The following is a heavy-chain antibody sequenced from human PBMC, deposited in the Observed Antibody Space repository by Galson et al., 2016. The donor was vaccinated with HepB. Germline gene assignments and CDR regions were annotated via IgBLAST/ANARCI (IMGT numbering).Heavy chain of an antibody. D-gene: IGHD1-14*01. J-gene: IGHJ4*02. CDR3: ARFAPVTGANPEFAD. CDR1: GYTFRTYG. CDR2: ITASNGDT. Sequence: SVKVSCKASGYTFRTYGLTWVRQAPGQGLEWMGWITASNGDTNYAQKFQGRVTMTTDTSTTTGYMELRNLRSDDTAVYYCARFAPVTGANPEFADWGQGTLVTVSS. V-gene: IGHV1-18*01.